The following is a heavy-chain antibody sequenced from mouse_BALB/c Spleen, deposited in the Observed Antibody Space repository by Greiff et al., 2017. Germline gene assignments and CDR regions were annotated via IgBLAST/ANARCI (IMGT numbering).Heavy chain of an antibody. J-gene: IGHJ4*01. Sequence: LVESGAELVKPGASVKLSCKASGYTFTSYYMYWVKQRPGQGLEWIGEINPSNGGTNFNEKFKSKATLTVDKSSSTAYMQLSSLTSEDSAVYYCTSQGGNYDYAMDYWGQGTSVTVSS. CDR3: TSQGGNYDYAMDY. V-gene: IGHV1S81*02. CDR2: INPSNGGT. CDR1: GYTFTSYY. D-gene: IGHD2-1*01.